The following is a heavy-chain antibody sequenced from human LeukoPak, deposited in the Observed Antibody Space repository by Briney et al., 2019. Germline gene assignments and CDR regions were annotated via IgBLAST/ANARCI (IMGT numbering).Heavy chain of an antibody. J-gene: IGHJ5*02. CDR3: ARVRRLGVNWFDP. V-gene: IGHV1-18*01. CDR2: ISVYNGNT. CDR1: GYTXTSYG. Sequence: ASVKVSCKASGYTXTSYGISWVRQAPGQGLEWMGWISVYNGNTNYAQKLQGRVTMTTDTSTSTAYMELRSLRSDDTALYYCARVRRLGVNWFDPWGQGTLVTVSS. D-gene: IGHD1-26*01.